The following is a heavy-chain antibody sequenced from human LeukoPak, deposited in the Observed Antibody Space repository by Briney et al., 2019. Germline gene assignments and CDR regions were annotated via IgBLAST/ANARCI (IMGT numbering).Heavy chain of an antibody. CDR1: GFTFSSYS. D-gene: IGHD4-23*01. Sequence: PGGSLRLSCAASGFTFSSYSMNWVRQAPGKGLEWVSSISSSSSYIYYADSVKGRFTISRDNAKNSLYLQMNSLRAEDTAVYYCARNGVHDYGGNPLDYWGQGTLVTVSS. J-gene: IGHJ4*02. V-gene: IGHV3-21*04. CDR2: ISSSSSYI. CDR3: ARNGVHDYGGNPLDY.